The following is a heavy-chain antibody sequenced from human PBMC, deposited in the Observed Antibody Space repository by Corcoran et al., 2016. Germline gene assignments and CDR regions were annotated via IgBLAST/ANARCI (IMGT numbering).Heavy chain of an antibody. CDR3: AKDRSPCYSLDF. V-gene: IGHV3-30*18. CDR1: GFTFSSDA. CDR2: ISYDGTVK. D-gene: IGHD2-2*02. Sequence: QVQLVESGGGVVQPGRSLRLSCAASGFTFSSDAMHWVRQAPGKGLEGVAFISYDGTVKYYADSVKGRFTISRDNSKNKLYLQMNSLRVEATALYYSAKDRSPCYSLDFWVQGNWVTVSS. J-gene: IGHJ4*02.